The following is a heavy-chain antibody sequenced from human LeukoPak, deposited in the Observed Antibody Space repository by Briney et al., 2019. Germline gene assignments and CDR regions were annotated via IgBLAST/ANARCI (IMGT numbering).Heavy chain of an antibody. CDR1: GGSISSYY. J-gene: IGHJ6*03. CDR3: ARLRLGYYYMDV. CDR2: IYTSGST. Sequence: SETLSLNCTVSGGSISSYYWSWIRQPQGKGLEWIGYIYTSGSTNYNPSLKSRVTISVDTSKNQFSLKLSSVTAADTAVYYCARLRLGYYYMDVWGKGTTVTVSS. V-gene: IGHV4-4*09. D-gene: IGHD7-27*01.